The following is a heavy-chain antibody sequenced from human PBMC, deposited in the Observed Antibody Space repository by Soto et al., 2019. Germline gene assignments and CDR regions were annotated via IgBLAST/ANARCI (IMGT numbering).Heavy chain of an antibody. CDR3: ARDRDIVVVPAAMLGLRGMDV. V-gene: IGHV3-33*01. D-gene: IGHD2-2*01. J-gene: IGHJ6*02. Sequence: GGSLRLSCAASGFTFSSYGMHWVRQAPGKGLEWVAVIWYDGSNKYYADSVKGRFTISRDNSKNTLYLQMNSLRAEDTAVYYCARDRDIVVVPAAMLGLRGMDVWGQGTTVTVSS. CDR2: IWYDGSNK. CDR1: GFTFSSYG.